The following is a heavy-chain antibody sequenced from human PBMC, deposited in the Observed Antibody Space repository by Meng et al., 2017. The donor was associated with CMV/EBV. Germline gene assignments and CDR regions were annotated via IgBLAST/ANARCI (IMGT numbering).Heavy chain of an antibody. CDR1: GSTFSSYS. V-gene: IGHV3-48*04. D-gene: IGHD3-16*01. J-gene: IGHJ4*02. CDR3: ARVTMGIRLGDTSGLDY. CDR2: ISSSSSTI. Sequence: GESLKISCAASGSTFSSYSMNWVRQAPGKGLEWVSYISSSSSTIYYADSVKGRFTISRDNAKNSLYLQMNSLRAEDTAVYYCARVTMGIRLGDTSGLDYWGQGTLVTVSS.